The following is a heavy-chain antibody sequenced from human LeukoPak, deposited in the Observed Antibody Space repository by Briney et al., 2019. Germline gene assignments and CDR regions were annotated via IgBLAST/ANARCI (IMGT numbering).Heavy chain of an antibody. CDR2: IYYSGST. J-gene: IGHJ6*02. V-gene: IGHV4-59*08. CDR1: GGSISSYY. D-gene: IGHD5-18*01. CDR3: ARHSDRGTTMATGGMDV. Sequence: SETLSLTCTVSGGSISSYYWSWLRQPPGKGLEWIGYIYYSGSTNYNPSLKSRVTISVDTSKNQFSLKLSSVTAADTAVYYCARHSDRGTTMATGGMDVWGQGTTVTVSS.